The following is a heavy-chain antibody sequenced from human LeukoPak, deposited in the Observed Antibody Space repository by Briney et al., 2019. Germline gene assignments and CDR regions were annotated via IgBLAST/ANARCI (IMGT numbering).Heavy chain of an antibody. V-gene: IGHV4-39*07. CDR1: GGSISSSSYY. J-gene: IGHJ3*02. D-gene: IGHD6-13*01. CDR2: IYYSGST. Sequence: SETLSLTCTVSGGSISSSSYYWGWIRQPPGKGLEWIGSIYYSGSTYYNPSLKSRVTISVDTSKNQFSLKLSSVTAADTAVYYCARASSSWYDERYAFDIWGQGTMVTVSS. CDR3: ARASSSWYDERYAFDI.